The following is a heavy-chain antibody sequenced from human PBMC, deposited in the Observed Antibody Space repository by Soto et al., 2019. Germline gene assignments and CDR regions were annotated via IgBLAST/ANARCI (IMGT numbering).Heavy chain of an antibody. CDR1: GGSISSSSYY. Sequence: ETLSLTCTVSGGSISSSSYYWGWIRQPPGKGLEWIGSIYCSGSTYYNPSLKSRVTISVDTSKNQFSLKLSSVTAADTAVYYCARRGGLSYPNYWGQGTLVTVSS. D-gene: IGHD3-3*01. J-gene: IGHJ4*02. V-gene: IGHV4-39*01. CDR2: IYCSGST. CDR3: ARRGGLSYPNY.